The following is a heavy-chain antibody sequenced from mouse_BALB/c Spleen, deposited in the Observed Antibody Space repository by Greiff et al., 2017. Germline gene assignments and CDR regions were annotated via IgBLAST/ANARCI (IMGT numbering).Heavy chain of an antibody. CDR2: ISSGGST. V-gene: IGHV5-6-5*01. CDR3: ASLLRLLFDY. J-gene: IGHJ2*01. Sequence: EVMLVESGGGLVKPGGSLKLSCAASGFTFSSYAMSWVRQTPEKRLEWVASISSGGSTYYPDSVKGRFTISRDNARNILYLQMSSLRSEDTAMYYCASLLRLLFDYWGQGTTLTVSS. D-gene: IGHD1-2*01. CDR1: GFTFSSYA.